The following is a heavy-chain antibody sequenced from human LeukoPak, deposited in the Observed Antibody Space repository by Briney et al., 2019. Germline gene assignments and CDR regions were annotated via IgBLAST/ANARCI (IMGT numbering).Heavy chain of an antibody. CDR3: ARDRWQYGLDV. J-gene: IGHJ6*02. CDR1: GDSISTYY. CDR2: IYYSGRT. Sequence: SETLSLTCTVSGDSISTYYWTWIRQPPGKGLEWIGHIYYSGRTDYNPSLESRVTLSVDTSQNHFSLKLYFVTAADTAVYFCARDRWQYGLDVWGQGTTVTVSS. V-gene: IGHV4-59*01. D-gene: IGHD4-23*01.